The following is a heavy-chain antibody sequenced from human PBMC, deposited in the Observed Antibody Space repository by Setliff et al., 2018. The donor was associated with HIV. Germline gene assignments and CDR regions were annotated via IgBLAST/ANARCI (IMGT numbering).Heavy chain of an antibody. CDR2: IIPILGIA. CDR1: RGTSSSYG. CDR3: ARDHDSSAYTYFDY. Sequence: SVKVSCKASRGTSSSYGFNWVRQAPGQGLEWMGGIIPILGIANYAQKFKGRVTITADKSTSTVYMELRSLRSEDTAVYYCARDHDSSAYTYFDYWGQGTLVTVSS. V-gene: IGHV1-69*10. J-gene: IGHJ4*02. D-gene: IGHD3-22*01.